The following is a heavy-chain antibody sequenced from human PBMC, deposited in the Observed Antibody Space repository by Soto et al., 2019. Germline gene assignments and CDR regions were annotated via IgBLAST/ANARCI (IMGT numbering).Heavy chain of an antibody. V-gene: IGHV1-8*01. J-gene: IGHJ5*01. CDR2: VNPNTGNT. Sequence: QVQLVQSGAEVKKPGASVKVSCTGSGYTFRSYDIHWVRQATGQGLEWMGWVNPNTGNTGYAQKFQGRVTMTRDMSKSSAYMEVSSLTYEDKAIYYCARTYGAGSFDFWGQGPLVYVSS. CDR1: GYTFRSYD. CDR3: ARTYGAGSFDF. D-gene: IGHD3-10*01.